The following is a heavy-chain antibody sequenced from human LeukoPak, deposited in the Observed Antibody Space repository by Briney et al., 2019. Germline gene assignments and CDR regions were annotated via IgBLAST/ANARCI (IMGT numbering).Heavy chain of an antibody. CDR2: ISAYNGNT. J-gene: IGHJ6*03. CDR3: ARGASRVAAQGQEYYYYYMDV. V-gene: IGHV1-18*01. D-gene: IGHD6-13*01. CDR1: GYTFTSYG. Sequence: ASVKVSCKASGYTFTSYGISWVRQAPGQGLEWMGWISAYNGNTNYAQKLQGRVTMTTDTSTSTAYMELRSLRSDDTAVYYCARGASRVAAQGQEYYYYYMDVWGKGTTVTVSS.